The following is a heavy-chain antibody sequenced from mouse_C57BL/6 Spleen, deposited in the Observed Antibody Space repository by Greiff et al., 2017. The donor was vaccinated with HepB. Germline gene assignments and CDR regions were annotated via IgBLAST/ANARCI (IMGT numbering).Heavy chain of an antibody. CDR1: GYTFTSYW. J-gene: IGHJ3*01. CDR3: TRSYGNEDWFAY. D-gene: IGHD2-10*02. V-gene: IGHV1-5*01. Sequence: EVQLQQSGTVLARPGASVKMSCKTSGYTFTSYWMHWVKQRPGQGLEWIGAIYPGNSDTSYNQKFKGKAKLTAVTSASTAYMELSSLTNEDSAVYYCTRSYGNEDWFAYWGQGTLVTVSA. CDR2: IYPGNSDT.